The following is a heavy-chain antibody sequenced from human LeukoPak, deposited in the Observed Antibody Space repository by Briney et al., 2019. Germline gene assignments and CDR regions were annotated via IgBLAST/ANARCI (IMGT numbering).Heavy chain of an antibody. V-gene: IGHV3-23*01. J-gene: IGHJ4*02. D-gene: IGHD6-13*01. Sequence: GGSLRLSCAASGLTFSSYAMSWVRQAPGKGLEWVSAISGSSGHTYYADSVKGRFTISRDNSKNTLYLQMNSLRGEDTAVYYCAKKSALGFDYWGQGTPVTVSS. CDR1: GLTFSSYA. CDR2: ISGSSGHT. CDR3: AKKSALGFDY.